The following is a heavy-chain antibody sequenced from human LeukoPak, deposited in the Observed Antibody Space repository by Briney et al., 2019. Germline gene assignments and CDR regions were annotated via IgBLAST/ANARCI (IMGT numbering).Heavy chain of an antibody. D-gene: IGHD3-16*01. Sequence: GGSLRLSCAASGFTFSRFALSWVRQAPGKGLEWVSGISGSGGSTYYADSVKGRFAISRDNSRNTLYLQMNTLRAEDTAVYYCAKDREYSYVYDAFDIWGQGTLVTVSS. CDR2: ISGSGGST. J-gene: IGHJ3*02. V-gene: IGHV3-23*01. CDR3: AKDREYSYVYDAFDI. CDR1: GFTFSRFA.